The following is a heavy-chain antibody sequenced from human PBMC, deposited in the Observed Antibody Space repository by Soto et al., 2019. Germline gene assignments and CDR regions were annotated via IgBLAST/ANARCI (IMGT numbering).Heavy chain of an antibody. Sequence: SETLSLTCTVSGGSISSGDYYWSWIRQPPGKGLEWIGYIYYSGSTYYNPSLKSRVTISVDTSKNQFSLKLSSVTAADTAVYYCARDGESSSWYEGNGMDVWGQGTTVTVSS. J-gene: IGHJ6*02. CDR3: ARDGESSSWYEGNGMDV. D-gene: IGHD6-13*01. CDR1: GGSISSGDYY. V-gene: IGHV4-30-4*01. CDR2: IYYSGST.